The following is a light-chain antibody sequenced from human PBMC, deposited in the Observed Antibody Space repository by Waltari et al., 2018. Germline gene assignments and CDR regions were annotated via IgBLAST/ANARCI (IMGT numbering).Light chain of an antibody. CDR3: QQYSTSPELT. CDR1: PSVSRSF. CDR2: GAS. V-gene: IGKV3-20*01. J-gene: IGKJ4*01. Sequence: EIVLTQSPGTLSLSPGERATLSCRASPSVSRSFLAWFQQKPGQAPRLLIYGASSRATGVPDRFSGSGSGTDFSLTINTLEPEDSAVYYCQQYSTSPELTFGGGTKVEIK.